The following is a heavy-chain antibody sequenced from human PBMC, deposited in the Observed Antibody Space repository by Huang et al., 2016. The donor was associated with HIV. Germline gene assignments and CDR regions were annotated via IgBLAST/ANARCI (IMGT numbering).Heavy chain of an antibody. Sequence: VRLVESGGGLVKPGGSLRLSCAASGFTFCIYNMNWVRPAPNKGLEWVAYISRGSKHIHYADSVKGRFSISRDNDKNIMYLQMSRLRGEDTAVYYCVRDSWIQEWLEYYFDYWGQGTLVTVS. CDR1: GFTFCIYN. CDR2: ISRGSKHI. D-gene: IGHD5-18*01. V-gene: IGHV3-21*06. CDR3: VRDSWIQEWLEYYFDY. J-gene: IGHJ4*02.